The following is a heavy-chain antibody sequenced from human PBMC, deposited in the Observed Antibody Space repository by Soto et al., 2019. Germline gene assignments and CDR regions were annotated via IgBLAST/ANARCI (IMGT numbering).Heavy chain of an antibody. D-gene: IGHD1-26*01. J-gene: IGHJ4*02. CDR2: INAGNGNT. CDR1: GYTFTSYA. Sequence: ASVKVSCKASGYTFTSYAMHWVRQAPGQRLEWMGWINAGNGNTKYSQKFQGRVTITRDTSASTAYMELSSLRSEDTAVYYCAKPQGPYSGATMLLDYWGQGTLVTVSS. V-gene: IGHV1-3*01. CDR3: AKPQGPYSGATMLLDY.